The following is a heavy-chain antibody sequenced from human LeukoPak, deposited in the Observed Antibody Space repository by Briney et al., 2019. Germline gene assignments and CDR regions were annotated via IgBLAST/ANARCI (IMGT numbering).Heavy chain of an antibody. CDR1: GGTFSSYA. CDR2: IIPIFGTA. CDR3: ARGPPGYSSSPYYYYYYMDV. V-gene: IGHV1-69*13. Sequence: SVKVSCKASGGTFSSYAISWVRQAPGQGLEWMGGIIPIFGTANYAQKFQGRVTITADESTSTAYMELSSLRSEDTAVYYCARGPPGYSSSPYYYYYYMDVWGKGTTVTISS. J-gene: IGHJ6*03. D-gene: IGHD6-13*01.